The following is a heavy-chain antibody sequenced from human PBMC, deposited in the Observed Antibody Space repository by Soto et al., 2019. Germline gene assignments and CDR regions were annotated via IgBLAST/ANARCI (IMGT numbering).Heavy chain of an antibody. CDR2: ISAYNGNT. V-gene: IGHV1-18*01. CDR3: ARDGIDSSGYPGLFDY. Sequence: ASVKVSCKASGYTFTSYVISWVRQAPGQGLEWMGWISAYNGNTNYAQKLQGRVTITRDTSASTAYMELSSLRSEDTAVYYCARDGIDSSGYPGLFDYWGQGTLVTVSS. D-gene: IGHD3-22*01. J-gene: IGHJ4*02. CDR1: GYTFTSYV.